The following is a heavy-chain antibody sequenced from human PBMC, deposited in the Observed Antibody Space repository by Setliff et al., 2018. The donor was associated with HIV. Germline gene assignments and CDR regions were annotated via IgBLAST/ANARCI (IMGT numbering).Heavy chain of an antibody. V-gene: IGHV4-34*01. Sequence: PSETLSLTCAVYGGPSSGYWSWIRQAPGKGLEWIGEIYHSEYTNYNPSLKSRVSMSVDKSKNQFSVKLTSVTAADTAVYYCARGHCSGTNCYGVDYYGMDVWGQGTTVTVSS. J-gene: IGHJ6*02. CDR2: IYHSEYT. CDR1: GGPSSGY. D-gene: IGHD2-2*01. CDR3: ARGHCSGTNCYGVDYYGMDV.